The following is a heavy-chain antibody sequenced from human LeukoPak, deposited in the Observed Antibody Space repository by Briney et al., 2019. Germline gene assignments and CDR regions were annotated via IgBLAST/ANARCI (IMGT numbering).Heavy chain of an antibody. Sequence: SETLSLTCTVSGGSISSYYWSWIRQPPGKGLEWIGYIYYSGSTNYNPSLKNRVTISVDTSKNQFSLKLSSVTAADTAVYYCARGTTIAATDWGQGTLATVSS. CDR1: GGSISSYY. CDR2: IYYSGST. D-gene: IGHD6-13*01. CDR3: ARGTTIAATD. V-gene: IGHV4-59*01. J-gene: IGHJ4*02.